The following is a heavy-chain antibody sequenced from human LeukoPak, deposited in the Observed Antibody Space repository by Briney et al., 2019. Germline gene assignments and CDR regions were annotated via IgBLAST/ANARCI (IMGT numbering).Heavy chain of an antibody. CDR3: AREAITIFGPVRTQTTKGPHRFDP. V-gene: IGHV1-46*01. J-gene: IGHJ5*02. D-gene: IGHD3-3*01. CDR2: INPSGGST. CDR1: GYTFTSYH. Sequence: GASVKVSCKASGYTFTSYHMHWVRQAPGQGLEWMGIINPSGGSTNYAQRFRGRVTMTRDMSTGTVYMELSSLASEDTAVYYCAREAITIFGPVRTQTTKGPHRFDPWGQGTLVTVSS.